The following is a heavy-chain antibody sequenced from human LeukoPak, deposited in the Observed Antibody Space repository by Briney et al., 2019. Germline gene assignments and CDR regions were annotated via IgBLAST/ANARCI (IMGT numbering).Heavy chain of an antibody. D-gene: IGHD3-10*01. CDR1: GYTFTSYY. CDR3: ARALMVRSWTLPPHAYFDY. V-gene: IGHV1-46*01. CDR2: INPSGGST. J-gene: IGHJ4*02. Sequence: GASVKVSCKASGYTFTSYYMHWVRQAPGQGLEWMGIINPSGGSTSYAQKFQGRVTMTRDTSTSTVYMELSSLRSEDTAVYYCARALMVRSWTLPPHAYFDYWGRGTLVTVSS.